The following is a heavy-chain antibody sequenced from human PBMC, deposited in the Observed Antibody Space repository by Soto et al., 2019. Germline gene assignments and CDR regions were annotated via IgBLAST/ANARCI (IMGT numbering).Heavy chain of an antibody. CDR1: GFTFNTYG. CDR2: ISYDGSEK. D-gene: IGHD2-2*02. CDR3: AKSPNFYCSSPNCYKYYFDH. J-gene: IGHJ4*02. V-gene: IGHV3-30*18. Sequence: LRLSCAASGFTFNTYGMHWVRQAPGKGLEWVAVISYDGSEKYYVDSVKGRFTISKDNSKNTLYLQMNSLRPEDTAVYYCAKSPNFYCSSPNCYKYYFDHWGQGTRVTVS.